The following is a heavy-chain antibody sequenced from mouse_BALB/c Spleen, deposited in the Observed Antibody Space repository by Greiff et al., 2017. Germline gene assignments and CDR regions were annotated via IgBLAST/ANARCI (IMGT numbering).Heavy chain of an antibody. CDR2: ISSGGSYT. Sequence: DVMLVESGGGLVKPGGSLKLSCAASGFTFSSYAMSWVRQTPEKRLEWVATISSGGSYTYYPDSVKGRFTISRDNAKNTLYLQMSSLRSEDTAMYYCARDDGYYLDYWGQGTTLTVSS. V-gene: IGHV5-9-1*01. D-gene: IGHD2-3*01. CDR1: GFTFSSYA. J-gene: IGHJ2*01. CDR3: ARDDGYYLDY.